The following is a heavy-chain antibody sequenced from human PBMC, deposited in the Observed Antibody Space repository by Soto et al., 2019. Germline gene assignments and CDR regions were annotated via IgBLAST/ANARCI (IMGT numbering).Heavy chain of an antibody. CDR2: IYPGDSDT. V-gene: IGHV5-51*01. Sequence: GESLKISCKGSGYRFASYWIGWVRQMPGKGLEWMAIIYPGDSDTRYSPSFQGQVTISADKSISTAYLQWSSLKASDTAMYYCARLLYGDGYPDSVLDYWGQGTLVTVSS. D-gene: IGHD5-12*01. CDR3: ARLLYGDGYPDSVLDY. CDR1: GYRFASYW. J-gene: IGHJ4*02.